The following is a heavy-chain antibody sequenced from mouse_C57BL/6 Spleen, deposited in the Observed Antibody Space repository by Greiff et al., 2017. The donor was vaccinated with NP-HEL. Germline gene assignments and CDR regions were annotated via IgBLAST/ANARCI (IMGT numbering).Heavy chain of an antibody. CDR2: IWRGGST. V-gene: IGHV2-5*01. J-gene: IGHJ1*03. CDR1: GFSLTSYG. Sequence: QVQLQESGPGLVQPSQSLSITCTVSGFSLTSYGVHWVRQSPGKGLEWLGVIWRGGSTDYNAAFMSRLSITKDNSKSQVFFKMNSLQADDTAIYYCAKGGDLLRGYFDVWGTGTTVTVSS. D-gene: IGHD1-1*01. CDR3: AKGGDLLRGYFDV.